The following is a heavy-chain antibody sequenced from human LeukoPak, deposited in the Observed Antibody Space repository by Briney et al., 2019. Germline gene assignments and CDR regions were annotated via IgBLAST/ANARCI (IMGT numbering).Heavy chain of an antibody. CDR3: AKDSAVLWFREIDY. D-gene: IGHD3-10*01. V-gene: IGHV3-30*02. CDR1: GFTFSSYG. Sequence: PGGSLRLSCAASGFTFSSYGMHWVRQAPGKGLEWVAFIRYDGSNKYYADSVKGRFTISRDSSKNTLYLQMNSLRAEDTAVYYCAKDSAVLWFREIDYWGQGTLVTVSS. CDR2: IRYDGSNK. J-gene: IGHJ4*02.